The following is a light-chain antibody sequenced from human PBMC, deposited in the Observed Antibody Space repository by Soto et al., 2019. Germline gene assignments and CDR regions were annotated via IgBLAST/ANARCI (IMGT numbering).Light chain of an antibody. CDR2: GAS. CDR1: QSVSSSY. Sequence: EIVLTQSTGTLSLSPGERATLSCRASQSVSSSYLAWYQQKPGQAPRLLIYGASSRATGIPDRFSGSGSGTDFTLTISRLEPEDFAVYYCQQYGSSPSWTFGQGPKVEIK. J-gene: IGKJ1*01. V-gene: IGKV3-20*01. CDR3: QQYGSSPSWT.